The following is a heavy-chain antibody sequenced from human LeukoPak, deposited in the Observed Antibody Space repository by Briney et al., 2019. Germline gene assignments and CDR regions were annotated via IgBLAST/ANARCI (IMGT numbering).Heavy chain of an antibody. Sequence: GGSLRLSCATSGFIFSTYALSWVRQAPGKGLEWASSISGSGGSTYHADSVKGRFTISRDSSKNTLYLQMNSLRAEDTALYYCAANSYGQGRHYWGQGTLVTVSS. CDR1: GFIFSTYA. J-gene: IGHJ4*02. V-gene: IGHV3-23*01. CDR3: AANSYGQGRHY. CDR2: ISGSGGST. D-gene: IGHD3-10*01.